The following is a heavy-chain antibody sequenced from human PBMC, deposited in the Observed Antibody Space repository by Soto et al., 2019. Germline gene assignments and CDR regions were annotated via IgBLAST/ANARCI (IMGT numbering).Heavy chain of an antibody. Sequence: SCAASGFTFSDYYMSWIRQAPGKGLEWVSYISSSSSYTNYADSVKGRFTISRDNAKNSLYLQMNSLRAEDTAVYYCAGDVVVVVAATYHYYYGMDVWGQGTTVTVSS. J-gene: IGHJ6*02. CDR2: ISSSSSYT. V-gene: IGHV3-11*06. D-gene: IGHD2-15*01. CDR3: AGDVVVVVAATYHYYYGMDV. CDR1: GFTFSDYY.